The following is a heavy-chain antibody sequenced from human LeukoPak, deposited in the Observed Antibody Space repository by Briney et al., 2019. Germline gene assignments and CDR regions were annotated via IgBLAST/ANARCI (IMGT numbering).Heavy chain of an antibody. Sequence: PSETLSLTCAVYGGSFSGYYWSWIRQPPGKGLEWIGEINHSGSTNYNPSLKSRVTISVDTSKNQFSLKLSSVTAADTAVYYCARVPSGYSYGSAGRFDYWGQGTLVTVSS. V-gene: IGHV4-34*01. D-gene: IGHD5-18*01. CDR2: INHSGST. CDR3: ARVPSGYSYGSAGRFDY. CDR1: GGSFSGYY. J-gene: IGHJ4*02.